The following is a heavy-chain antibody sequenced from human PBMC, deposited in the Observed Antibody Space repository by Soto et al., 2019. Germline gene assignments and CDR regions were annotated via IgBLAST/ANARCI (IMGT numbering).Heavy chain of an antibody. D-gene: IGHD4-17*01. CDR1: GYTLTELS. J-gene: IGHJ5*02. CDR3: ATLVSVTTLGNWFDP. CDR2: FDPEDGET. V-gene: IGHV1-24*01. Sequence: GASVKVSCKVSGYTLTELSMHWVRQAPGKGLEWMGGFDPEDGETIYAQKFQGRVTMTEDTSTDTAYMELSSLRSEDTAVYYCATLVSVTTLGNWFDPWGQGTLVTVSS.